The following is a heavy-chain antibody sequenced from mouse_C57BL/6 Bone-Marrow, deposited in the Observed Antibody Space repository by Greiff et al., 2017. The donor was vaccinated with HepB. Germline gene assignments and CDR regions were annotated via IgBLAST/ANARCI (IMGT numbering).Heavy chain of an antibody. CDR2: IDPSDSYT. J-gene: IGHJ2*01. CDR1: GYTFTSYW. V-gene: IGHV1-59*01. D-gene: IGHD2-4*01. Sequence: QVQLQQPGAELVRPGTSVKLSCKASGYTFTSYWMHWVKQRPGQGLERIGVIDPSDSYTNYNQKFKGKATLTVDTSSSTAYMQLSSLTSEDSAVYYCANDYSLSYWGQGTTLTVSS. CDR3: ANDYSLSY.